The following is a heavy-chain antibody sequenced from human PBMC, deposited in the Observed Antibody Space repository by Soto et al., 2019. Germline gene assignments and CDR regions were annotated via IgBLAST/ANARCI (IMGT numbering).Heavy chain of an antibody. CDR1: SASFTTYY. CDR3: AGGPWADYFDF. D-gene: IGHD3-16*01. J-gene: IGHJ4*02. Sequence: KPSETLSLTCTVSSASFTTYYWSWIRQPAGKGLEWIGRIYSTGSTLYNPSLKSRITMSVDKYKNQFSLKLSSVTPADTAVFYCAGGPWADYFDFWGQGALVTVSS. CDR2: IYSTGST. V-gene: IGHV4-4*07.